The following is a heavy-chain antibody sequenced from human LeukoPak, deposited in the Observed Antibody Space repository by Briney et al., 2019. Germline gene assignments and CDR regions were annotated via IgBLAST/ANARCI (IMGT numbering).Heavy chain of an antibody. CDR2: IYNSGST. J-gene: IGHJ2*01. V-gene: IGHV4-59*08. Sequence: PETLSLTCTVSGGSLSSHNWSWIRQPPGKGLEWIGYIYNSGSTNYHPSLQSRVTISVDTSKKQFYLKLTSVTAADTAIYYCARKAYGDLCYFDLWGRGTLVTVSS. D-gene: IGHD4-17*01. CDR1: GGSLSSHN. CDR3: ARKAYGDLCYFDL.